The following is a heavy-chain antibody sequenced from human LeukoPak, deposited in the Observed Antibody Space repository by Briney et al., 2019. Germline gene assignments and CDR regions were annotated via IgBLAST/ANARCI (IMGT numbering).Heavy chain of an antibody. V-gene: IGHV1-69*05. D-gene: IGHD3-9*01. J-gene: IGHJ4*02. CDR3: ARDLAPQRYIYFDY. CDR1: GGTFSSYA. Sequence: SVKVSCKASGGTFSSYAISWVRLAPGQGLEWMGGFIPIFGTANYAQKFQGRVTITTDESTSTAYMELRSLRPDDTAVYYCARDLAPQRYIYFDYWGQGTLVTVSS. CDR2: FIPIFGTA.